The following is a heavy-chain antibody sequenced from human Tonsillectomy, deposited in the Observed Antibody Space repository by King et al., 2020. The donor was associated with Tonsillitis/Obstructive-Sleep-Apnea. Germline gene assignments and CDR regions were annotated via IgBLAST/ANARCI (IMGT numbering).Heavy chain of an antibody. V-gene: IGHV3-48*02. CDR3: ARGPPRYSSNWSLFGY. CDR1: GFSSRRDS. D-gene: IGHD6-13*01. J-gene: IGHJ4*02. CDR2: ISGGSGTI. Sequence: VPLVASGGGLVPPGGSLRLSCAASGFSSRRDSLNWVRQAPGPGLEWVSYISGGSGTIPYAASVKGRFTISRDNAKTSLALQMNDLRDEDTAVYYCARGPPRYSSNWSLFGYWGQGTLVTVSS.